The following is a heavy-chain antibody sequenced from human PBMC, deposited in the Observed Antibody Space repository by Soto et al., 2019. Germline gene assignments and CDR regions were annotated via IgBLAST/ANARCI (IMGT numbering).Heavy chain of an antibody. CDR2: IYYSGST. Sequence: SETLSLTCTVSGGSISSSSYYWGWIRQPPGKGLEWIGSIYYSGSTYYNPSLKSRVTISVDTSKNQFSLKLSSVTAADTAVYYCARSIQQWLVFFDYWGQGTLVTVSS. CDR1: GGSISSSSYY. D-gene: IGHD6-19*01. V-gene: IGHV4-39*01. CDR3: ARSIQQWLVFFDY. J-gene: IGHJ4*02.